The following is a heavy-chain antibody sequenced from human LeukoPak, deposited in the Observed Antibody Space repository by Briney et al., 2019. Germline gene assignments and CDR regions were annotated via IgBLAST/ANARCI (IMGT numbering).Heavy chain of an antibody. D-gene: IGHD2-15*01. CDR3: ARGVGCSGGSCPLGDWFDP. CDR1: GGSISSYY. V-gene: IGHV4-59*01. CDR2: IYYSGST. Sequence: SETLSLTCTASGGSISSYYWSWIRQPPGKGLEWIGYIYYSGSTNYNPSLKSRVTISVDTSKNQFSLKLSSVTAADTAVYYCARGVGCSGGSCPLGDWFDPWGQGTLVTVSS. J-gene: IGHJ5*02.